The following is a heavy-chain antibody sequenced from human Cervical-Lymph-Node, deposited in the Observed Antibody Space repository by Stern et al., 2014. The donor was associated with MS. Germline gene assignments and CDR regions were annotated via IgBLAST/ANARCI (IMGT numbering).Heavy chain of an antibody. CDR3: ARGPYNRDFFEY. J-gene: IGHJ4*02. V-gene: IGHV1-69*01. Sequence: VQLVESGAEVRQPGSSVKVSCKASGGTFSRYGIRWVRQAPGQGLEWMGGIIPVVGTADYAEQFQGRVTITADGSTSTAYMELSSLTSADTAVYYCARGPYNRDFFEYWGQGTLVTVSS. CDR1: GGTFSRYG. CDR2: IIPVVGTA. D-gene: IGHD1-1*01.